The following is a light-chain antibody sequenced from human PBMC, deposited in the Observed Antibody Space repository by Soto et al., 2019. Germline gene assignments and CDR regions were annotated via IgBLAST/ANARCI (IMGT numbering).Light chain of an antibody. J-gene: IGKJ3*01. V-gene: IGKV3-20*01. CDR1: QSVSSSY. CDR3: QRYGSSPT. CDR2: GAS. Sequence: EIVLTQSPGTLSLSPGERATLSCRASQSVSSSYLAWYQQKPGQAPRLLIYGASSRATGIPDRFSGSGSGTDFPLTISRLEPEDFAVYYCQRYGSSPTFGPGTKVDIK.